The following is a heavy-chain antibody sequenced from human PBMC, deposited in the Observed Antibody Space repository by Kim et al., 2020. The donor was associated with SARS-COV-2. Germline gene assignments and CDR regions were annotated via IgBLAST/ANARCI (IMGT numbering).Heavy chain of an antibody. J-gene: IGHJ6*03. Sequence: ASVKVSCKASGYTFTSYAMHWVRQAPGQRLEWMGWINAGNGNTKYSQKFQGRVTITRDTSANTAYMELSSPRSEDTAGYYCARDSYYDIFRYYYYYMDVWGKGTTVTVSS. V-gene: IGHV1-3*01. CDR2: INAGNGNT. CDR3: ARDSYYDIFRYYYYYMDV. D-gene: IGHD3-9*01. CDR1: GYTFTSYA.